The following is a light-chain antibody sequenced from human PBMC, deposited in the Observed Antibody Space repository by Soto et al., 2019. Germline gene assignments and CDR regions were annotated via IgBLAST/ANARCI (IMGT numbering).Light chain of an antibody. CDR1: QSISSN. CDR3: QQYNNWPWT. J-gene: IGKJ1*01. V-gene: IGKV3-15*01. Sequence: EIVLTQSPGTLSLSPGDGANLXCRASQSISSNLAWYQHKLGQAPRLFIFRASSRATGIPARFSGSGSGTEFTLTISTLQSEDFAVYYCQQYNNWPWTFGQGTKVDIK. CDR2: RAS.